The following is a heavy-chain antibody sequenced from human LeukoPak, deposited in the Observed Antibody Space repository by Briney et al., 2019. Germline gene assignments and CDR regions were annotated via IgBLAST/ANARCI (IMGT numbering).Heavy chain of an antibody. CDR2: IRYDGRNK. J-gene: IGHJ4*02. CDR3: AKDSGRYCSSTSCSPFDY. V-gene: IGHV3-30*02. CDR1: GFTFSSYG. Sequence: GGSLRLSCAASGFTFSSYGMHWVRQAPGKGLEWVAFIRYDGRNKYYADSVKGRFTISRDNSKNTLYLQMNSLRAEDTAVYYCAKDSGRYCSSTSCSPFDYWGQGTLVTVSS. D-gene: IGHD2-2*01.